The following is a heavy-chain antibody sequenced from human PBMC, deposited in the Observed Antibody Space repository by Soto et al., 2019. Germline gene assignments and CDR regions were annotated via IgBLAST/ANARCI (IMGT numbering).Heavy chain of an antibody. J-gene: IGHJ4*02. V-gene: IGHV3-30-3*01. CDR2: ISYDGSNK. CDR3: ARGRWYLDY. CDR1: GFTFSSYA. Sequence: QVQLVESGGGVVQPGRSLRLSCAASGFTFSSYAMHWVRQAPGKGLEWVAVISYDGSNKYYADSVKGRFTISRDNSKNTLYLQMNSLRAEDTAVYYCARGRWYLDYWGQGTLVPVSS. D-gene: IGHD2-15*01.